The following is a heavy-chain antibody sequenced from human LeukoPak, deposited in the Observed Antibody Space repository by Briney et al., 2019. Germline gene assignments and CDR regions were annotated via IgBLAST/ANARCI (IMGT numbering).Heavy chain of an antibody. J-gene: IGHJ4*02. CDR2: MNPNSGNT. D-gene: IGHD5-24*01. V-gene: IGHV1-8*03. CDR1: GYTFTSYD. CDR3: ARGREGPDY. Sequence: DSVTVSCKASGYTFTSYDINWVRQAAGQGLEWMGWMNPNSGNTAYAQKFQGRVTITRNTSISTAYMELSSLRSEDTAVYYCARGREGPDYWGQGTLVTGSS.